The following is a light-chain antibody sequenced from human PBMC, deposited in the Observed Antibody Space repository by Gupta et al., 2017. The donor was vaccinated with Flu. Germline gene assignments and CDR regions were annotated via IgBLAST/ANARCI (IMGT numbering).Light chain of an antibody. CDR2: GNS. V-gene: IGLV1-40*01. Sequence: QSVLTQTPSVSGAPGQRVTIPCTGSSSNIGAGYHVHWYQQLPGTAPKLLIYGNSNRPSGVPDRFSGSKSGTSASLAITGLQAEDEADYYCQSYDSSLSGSVFGGGTKLTVL. CDR3: QSYDSSLSGSV. CDR1: SSNIGAGYH. J-gene: IGLJ3*02.